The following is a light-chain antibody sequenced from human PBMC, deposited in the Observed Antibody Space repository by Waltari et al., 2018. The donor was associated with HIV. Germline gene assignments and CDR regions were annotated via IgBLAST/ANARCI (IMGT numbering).Light chain of an antibody. CDR1: QGISTW. CDR3: QQYKSYPIT. V-gene: IGKV1D-16*01. Sequence: DIQMTQSPSSLSASVGDRVTIPCRANQGISTWLAWYQQKPEKAPKSLIYAASSLQSGVPSRFSGSGSGTDFTLTINSLQPEDFGNYYCQQYKSYPITFGQGTRLEIK. J-gene: IGKJ5*01. CDR2: AAS.